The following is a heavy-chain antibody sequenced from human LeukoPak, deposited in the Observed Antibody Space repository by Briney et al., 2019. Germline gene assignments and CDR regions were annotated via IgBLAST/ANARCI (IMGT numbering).Heavy chain of an antibody. CDR2: ISAYNGNT. CDR1: GYTFTSYG. CDR3: ARGRSIAAAGRGNWFDP. V-gene: IGHV1-18*01. J-gene: IGHJ5*02. Sequence: ASVKVSCKASGYTFTSYGISWVRQAPGQGLEWMGWISAYNGNTNYAQKLQGRVTMTTDTSTSTAYMELRSLRSDDTAVYYCARGRSIAAAGRGNWFDPWGQGTLVTVSS. D-gene: IGHD6-13*01.